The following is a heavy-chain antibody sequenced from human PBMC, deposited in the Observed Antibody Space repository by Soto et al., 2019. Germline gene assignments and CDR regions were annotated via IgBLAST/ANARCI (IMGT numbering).Heavy chain of an antibody. D-gene: IGHD3-22*01. CDR3: ARVTGYRGYDYPQEDYDSSGYYWYFDL. J-gene: IGHJ2*01. V-gene: IGHV1-18*01. CDR2: ISAYNGNT. Sequence: QVQLVQSGAEVKKPGASVKVSCKASGYTFTSYGISWVRQAPGQGLEWMGWISAYNGNTNYAQKLQGRVTMTTDTSTSTAYMELRSLRYDDTAVYYCARVTGYRGYDYPQEDYDSSGYYWYFDLWGRGTLVTVSS. CDR1: GYTFTSYG.